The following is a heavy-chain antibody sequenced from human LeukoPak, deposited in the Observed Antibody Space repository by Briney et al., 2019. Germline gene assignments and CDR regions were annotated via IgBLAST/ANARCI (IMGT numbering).Heavy chain of an antibody. CDR2: IRYDGSNK. CDR1: GFTFSSYG. CDR3: AKDGLGLDFWSGYPSYFDY. Sequence: GGSLRLSCAASGFTFSSYGMHWVRQAPGKGLEWVAFIRYDGSNKYYADSVKGRFTISRDNSKNTLYLQMNSLRAEDTAVYYCAKDGLGLDFWSGYPSYFDYWGQGTLVTVSS. V-gene: IGHV3-30*02. J-gene: IGHJ4*02. D-gene: IGHD3-3*01.